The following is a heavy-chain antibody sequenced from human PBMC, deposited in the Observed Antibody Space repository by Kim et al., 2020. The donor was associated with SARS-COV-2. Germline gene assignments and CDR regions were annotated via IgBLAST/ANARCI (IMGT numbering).Heavy chain of an antibody. D-gene: IGHD4-4*01. Sequence: PKSRVTISVDTSKNPFSLKLSSVTAADTAVYYCARLTTVTTIGTYYYMDVWGKGTTVTVSS. CDR3: ARLTTVTTIGTYYYMDV. V-gene: IGHV4-59*01. J-gene: IGHJ6*03.